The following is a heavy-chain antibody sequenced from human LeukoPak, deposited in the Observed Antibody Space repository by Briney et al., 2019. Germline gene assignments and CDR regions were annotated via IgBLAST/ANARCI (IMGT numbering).Heavy chain of an antibody. Sequence: GGSLRLPCAASGFTFSNSSMNWVRQAPGKGLEWVSSISRSSSYIYYADSVKGRFTISRDNAKNSLYLQMNSLRVEDTAVYYCARDGLRIVAAGTSHWGQGILVTVSS. V-gene: IGHV3-21*01. J-gene: IGHJ4*02. CDR3: ARDGLRIVAAGTSH. CDR2: ISRSSSYI. CDR1: GFTFSNSS. D-gene: IGHD6-13*01.